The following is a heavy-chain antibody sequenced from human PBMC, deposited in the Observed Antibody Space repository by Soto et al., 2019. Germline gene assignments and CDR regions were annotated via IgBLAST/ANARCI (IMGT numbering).Heavy chain of an antibody. CDR3: ARDRDRTSIAARRDWFDP. J-gene: IGHJ5*02. Sequence: SQTLSLTCAISGDSFSSNSAAWNWIRQSPSRGLEWLGRTYYRSKWYNDYAVSVKSRITINPDTSKNQFSLQLNSVTPEDTAVYYCARDRDRTSIAARRDWFDPWGQGTLVTVSS. D-gene: IGHD6-6*01. CDR2: TYYRSKWYN. CDR1: GDSFSSNSAA. V-gene: IGHV6-1*01.